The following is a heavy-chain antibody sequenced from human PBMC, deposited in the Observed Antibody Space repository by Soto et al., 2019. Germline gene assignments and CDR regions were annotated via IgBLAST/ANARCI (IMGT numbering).Heavy chain of an antibody. CDR3: AKDGTDYGDYGPAYFDY. J-gene: IGHJ4*02. CDR2: ISGSGGST. CDR1: GFTFSSYA. Sequence: EVQLLESGGGLVQPGGSLRLSCAASGFTFSSYAMSWVRPAPGKGLEWVSDISGSGGSTYYADSVKGRFTISRDNTKNTLDLQMSSLRAEDTAVYYCAKDGTDYGDYGPAYFDYWGQGTLVTVSS. D-gene: IGHD4-17*01. V-gene: IGHV3-23*01.